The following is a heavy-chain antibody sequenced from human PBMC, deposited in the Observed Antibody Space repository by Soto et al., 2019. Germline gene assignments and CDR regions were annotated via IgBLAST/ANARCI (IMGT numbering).Heavy chain of an antibody. V-gene: IGHV1-2*02. CDR3: ARDKEREEQLVPWYYYYGMDV. CDR1: GYTFTGYY. J-gene: IGHJ6*02. Sequence: ASVKVSCKASGYTFTGYYMHWVRQAPGQGLEWMGWINPNSGGTNYAQKFQGRVTMTRDTSISTAYMELSRLRSDDTAVYYCARDKEREEQLVPWYYYYGMDVWGQGSTVTVSS. D-gene: IGHD6-6*01. CDR2: INPNSGGT.